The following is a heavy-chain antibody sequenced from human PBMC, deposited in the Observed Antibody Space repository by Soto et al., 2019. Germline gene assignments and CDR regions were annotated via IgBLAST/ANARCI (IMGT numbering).Heavy chain of an antibody. D-gene: IGHD2-15*01. J-gene: IGHJ4*02. Sequence: PSETLSLTCTVSGGSISSYYWSWIRQPPGKGLEWIGYIYYSGSTNYNPSLKSRVTISVDTSKNQFSLKLSSVTAADTAVYYCARGYHGCSGGSCYVGLDYWGQGTLVTVSS. CDR3: ARGYHGCSGGSCYVGLDY. CDR2: IYYSGST. V-gene: IGHV4-59*01. CDR1: GGSISSYY.